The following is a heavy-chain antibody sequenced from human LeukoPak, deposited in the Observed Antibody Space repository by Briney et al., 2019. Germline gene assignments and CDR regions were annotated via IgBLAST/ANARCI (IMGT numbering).Heavy chain of an antibody. CDR1: GFTFSNAW. V-gene: IGHV3-15*01. D-gene: IGHD3-22*01. Sequence: GGSLRLSCAASGFTFSNAWMSWVRQAPGKGLEWVGRIKSKTDGGTADYAAPVKGRFTISRDDSKNTLYLQMNSLKTEDTAVYYCTTYYYDSSGHKAGWGQGTLVTVSS. J-gene: IGHJ4*02. CDR3: TTYYYDSSGHKAG. CDR2: IKSKTDGGTA.